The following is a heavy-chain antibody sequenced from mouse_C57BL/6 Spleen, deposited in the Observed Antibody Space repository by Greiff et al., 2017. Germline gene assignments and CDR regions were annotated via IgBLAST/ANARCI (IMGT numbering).Heavy chain of an antibody. CDR1: GYTFTDYN. CDR3: GRPSSIWAFAD. D-gene: IGHD4-1*01. V-gene: IGHV1-22*01. Sequence: EVQLQQSGPELVKPGASVKMSCKASGYTFTDYNMHWVKQSHGKSLEWIGYINPNNGGTSYNQKFKGKATLTVNKSYSTAYLELRRLTSEDSADYCCGRPSSIWAFADWGQGTLVTVSA. J-gene: IGHJ3*01. CDR2: INPNNGGT.